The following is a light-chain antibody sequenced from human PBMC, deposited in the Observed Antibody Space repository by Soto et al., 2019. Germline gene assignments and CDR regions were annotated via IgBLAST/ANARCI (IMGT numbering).Light chain of an antibody. V-gene: IGKV3-20*01. CDR1: QSVSSTY. CDR2: DAS. CDR3: QQYGSSRLT. Sequence: EIVLTQSPGTLSLSPGERATLSCRASQSVSSTYLAWYQQKPGQAPRLLIYDASSRATGIPDRFSGSGSGTDFTLTISRLEPADFAVYYCQQYGSSRLTFGGGTKVEIK. J-gene: IGKJ4*01.